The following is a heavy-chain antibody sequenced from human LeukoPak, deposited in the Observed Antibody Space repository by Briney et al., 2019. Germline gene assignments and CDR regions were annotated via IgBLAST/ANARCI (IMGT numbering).Heavy chain of an antibody. Sequence: PSETLSLTCTVSGGSFSSYYWSWIRQSAGKGLDWIGFFHYSGSIPSLKSRVTISVDTSKIQFSLKLNSLTAADTAVYYCARSLSSSGYYYYGMDVWGQGATVTVSS. J-gene: IGHJ6*02. D-gene: IGHD6-6*01. CDR1: GGSFSSYY. CDR3: ARSLSSSGYYYYGMDV. V-gene: IGHV4-59*01. CDR2: FHYSGS.